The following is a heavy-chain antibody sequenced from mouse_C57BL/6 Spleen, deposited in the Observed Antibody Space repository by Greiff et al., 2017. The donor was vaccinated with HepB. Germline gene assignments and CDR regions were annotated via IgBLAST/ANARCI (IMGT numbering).Heavy chain of an antibody. D-gene: IGHD2-3*01. Sequence: VKVVESGPGLVAPSQSLSITCTVSGFSLTSYGVDWVRQSPGKGLEWLGVIWGVGSTNYNSALKSRLSISKDNAKSKVFLKMNSLQTDDTAMYYCASDLGYSGFAYWGQGTLVTVAA. V-gene: IGHV2-6*01. CDR1: GFSLTSYG. CDR2: IWGVGST. CDR3: ASDLGYSGFAY. J-gene: IGHJ3*01.